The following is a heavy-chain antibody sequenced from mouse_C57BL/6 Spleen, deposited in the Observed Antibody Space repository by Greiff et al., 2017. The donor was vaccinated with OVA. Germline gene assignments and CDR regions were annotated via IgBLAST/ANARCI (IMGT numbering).Heavy chain of an antibody. D-gene: IGHD2-3*01. CDR2: IHPNSGST. Sequence: VQLQQPGAELVKPGASVRLSCKASGYTFTSYWMHWVKQRPGQGLEWIGMIHPNSGSTNYNEKFKSKATLTVDKSSSTAYMQLSSLTSEDSAVYYCARWLLQFPYWYFDVWGTGTTVTVSS. CDR1: GYTFTSYW. CDR3: ARWLLQFPYWYFDV. V-gene: IGHV1-64*01. J-gene: IGHJ1*03.